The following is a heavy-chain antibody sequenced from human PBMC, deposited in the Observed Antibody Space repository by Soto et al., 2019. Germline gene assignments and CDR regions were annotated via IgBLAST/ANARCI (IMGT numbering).Heavy chain of an antibody. V-gene: IGHV3-33*01. CDR2: IWYDGSNK. Sequence: QVQLVESGGGVVQPGRCLRLSCAASGFTFSSYGIHWVRQAPGKGLEWVAVIWYDGSNKYYADSVKGRFTISRDNSKNTLYLQMNSLRAEDTAVYYCAREGGCSSTSCYYYYGMDVWGQWTTVTVSS. D-gene: IGHD2-2*01. J-gene: IGHJ6*02. CDR3: AREGGCSSTSCYYYYGMDV. CDR1: GFTFSSYG.